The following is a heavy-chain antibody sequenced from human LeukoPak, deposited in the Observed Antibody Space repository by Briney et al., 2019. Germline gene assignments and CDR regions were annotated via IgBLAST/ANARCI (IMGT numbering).Heavy chain of an antibody. V-gene: IGHV3-21*01. Sequence: GGSLRLSCAASGFTFSSYSMNWVRQAPGKGLEWVSSIGTSSSYIYYADSVKGRFTISRDNAKNSLYLQMNSLRAEDTAVYYCASPIDDSSGYYDAFDIWGQGTMVTVSS. CDR1: GFTFSSYS. D-gene: IGHD3-22*01. CDR3: ASPIDDSSGYYDAFDI. J-gene: IGHJ3*02. CDR2: IGTSSSYI.